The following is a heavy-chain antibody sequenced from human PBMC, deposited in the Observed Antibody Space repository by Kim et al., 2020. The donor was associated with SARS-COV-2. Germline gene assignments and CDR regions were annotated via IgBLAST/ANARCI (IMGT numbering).Heavy chain of an antibody. J-gene: IGHJ4*02. CDR1: GFTFGDYG. Sequence: GGSLRLSCTASGFTFGDYGMSWFRQAPGKGLEWVAYIRNKAYGGTTEYAASVKDRFTISRDDSKSIAYLQMNSLKTEDTAVYYCAREWLDAIMITLGYWGQGTLVTVSS. V-gene: IGHV3-49*03. CDR3: AREWLDAIMITLGY. CDR2: IRNKAYGGTT. D-gene: IGHD3-16*01.